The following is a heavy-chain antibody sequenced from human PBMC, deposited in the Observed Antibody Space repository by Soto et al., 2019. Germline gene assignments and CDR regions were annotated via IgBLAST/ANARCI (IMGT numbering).Heavy chain of an antibody. CDR3: ARGTTDAEYFQH. D-gene: IGHD4-17*01. J-gene: IGHJ1*01. CDR2: INHSGST. V-gene: IGHV4-34*01. Sequence: QVQLQQWGAGLLKPSETLSLTCAVYGGSFSGYYWSWIRQPPGKGLEWIGEINHSGSTNYNPSLKSRVTISVDTSKNQFSLNLSSVTAADTAVYYCARGTTDAEYFQHWGQGTLVTVSS. CDR1: GGSFSGYY.